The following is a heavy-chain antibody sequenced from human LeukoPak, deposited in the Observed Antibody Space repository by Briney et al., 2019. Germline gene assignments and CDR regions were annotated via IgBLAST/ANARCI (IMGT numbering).Heavy chain of an antibody. J-gene: IGHJ6*03. CDR1: RFTFSSYS. D-gene: IGHD2-2*01. V-gene: IGHV3-21*01. Sequence: GGSLRLSCAASRFTFSSYSMNWVRQAPGKGLGWVSSISSSGSYIYYADSVKGRFTISRDNAKNSLYLQMNSLRAEDTAVYYCARDRRYCSSTSCYYPVDYYYYYMDVWGKGTTVTASS. CDR3: ARDRRYCSSTSCYYPVDYYYYYMDV. CDR2: ISSSGSYI.